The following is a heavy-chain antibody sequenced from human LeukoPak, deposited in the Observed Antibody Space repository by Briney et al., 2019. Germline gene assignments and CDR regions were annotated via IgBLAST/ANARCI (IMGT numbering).Heavy chain of an antibody. CDR2: IFYSGHS. V-gene: IGHV4-59*12. CDR1: GGFSSRYY. D-gene: IGHD6-25*01. J-gene: IGHJ4*02. CDR3: ARIDPLGFFDQ. Sequence: PSETRSLACSVSGGFSSRYYWSWVRQPLGKGLEWLGHIFYSGHSNYNASLTSRIRMSVDTSKAQFSLELASVTAADTAVYYCARIDPLGFFDQWGPGILVTVSS.